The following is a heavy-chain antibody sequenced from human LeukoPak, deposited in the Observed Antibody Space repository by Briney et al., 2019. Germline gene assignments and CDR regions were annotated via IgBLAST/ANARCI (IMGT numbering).Heavy chain of an antibody. CDR1: GYSFDTYW. V-gene: IGHV5-51*01. J-gene: IGHJ4*02. Sequence: GESLKISCKGSGYSFDTYWIGWVRQMPGKGLDYMGIIYPGDSDTTYSPSFRGQVIISVDKSINTAYLQWSSLKTSDTALYYCARFDHDGSYNYFDYWGQGTLVTVSS. CDR2: IYPGDSDT. D-gene: IGHD3-10*01. CDR3: ARFDHDGSYNYFDY.